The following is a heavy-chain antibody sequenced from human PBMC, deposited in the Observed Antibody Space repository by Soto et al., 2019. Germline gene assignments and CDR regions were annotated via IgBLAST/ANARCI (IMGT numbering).Heavy chain of an antibody. CDR3: ARWGTAGGLDV. CDR1: GFTFRSYV. Sequence: QVQLVESGGGVVQPGTSLRLSCVGSGFTFRSYVIHWVLQAPGKGLEWVALTSYDGSNNFYGDSVKGRFTISRHNSRNTVELQMDSLTFEYTALYYCARWGTAGGLDVWGQGTMVSVSS. D-gene: IGHD3-16*01. V-gene: IGHV3-33*05. J-gene: IGHJ4*02. CDR2: TSYDGSNN.